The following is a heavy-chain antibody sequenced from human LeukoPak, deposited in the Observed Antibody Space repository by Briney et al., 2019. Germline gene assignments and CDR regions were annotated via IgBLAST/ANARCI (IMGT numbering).Heavy chain of an antibody. J-gene: IGHJ2*01. CDR2: ISSSGST. CDR1: GDSISSGDYY. V-gene: IGHV4-61*02. D-gene: IGHD6-13*01. CDR3: ARGIGVAAAGTISSYWYFDL. Sequence: SETLSLTCTVSGDSISSGDYYWSWIRQPAGKGLEWIGRISSSGSTNYNPSLKSRVTISVDTSKNQFSLKLSSVTAADTAVYYCARGIGVAAAGTISSYWYFDLWGRGTLVTVSS.